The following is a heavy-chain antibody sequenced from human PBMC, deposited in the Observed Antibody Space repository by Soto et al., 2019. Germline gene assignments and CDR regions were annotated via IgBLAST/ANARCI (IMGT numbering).Heavy chain of an antibody. Sequence: PGGSLRLSCAASGFTFDDYAMHWVRQAPGKGLEWVSGISWNSGSIGYADSVKGRFTISRDNAKNSLYLQMNSLGAEDTALYYCAKGRELPGWFDPWGQGTLVTVSS. CDR1: GFTFDDYA. D-gene: IGHD1-26*01. CDR3: AKGRELPGWFDP. CDR2: ISWNSGSI. V-gene: IGHV3-9*01. J-gene: IGHJ5*02.